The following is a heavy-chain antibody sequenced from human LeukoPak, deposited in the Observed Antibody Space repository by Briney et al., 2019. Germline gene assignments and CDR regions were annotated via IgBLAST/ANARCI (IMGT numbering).Heavy chain of an antibody. Sequence: PGGSLRLSCAASGFTFSSYWMNWARQAPGKGLEWVASINHNGNVNYYADSVKGRFTISRDNSEDTLYLQMNSLRVEDTAVYYCARDPAGSGFAFDSWGQGALVTVSS. CDR2: INHNGNVN. CDR3: ARDPAGSGFAFDS. CDR1: GFTFSSYW. J-gene: IGHJ4*02. V-gene: IGHV3-7*01. D-gene: IGHD1-1*01.